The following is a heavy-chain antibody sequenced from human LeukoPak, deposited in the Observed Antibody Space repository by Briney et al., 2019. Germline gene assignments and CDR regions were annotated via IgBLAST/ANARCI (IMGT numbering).Heavy chain of an antibody. D-gene: IGHD6-25*01. V-gene: IGHV1-69*05. CDR3: ARTAHCVRLANWFDS. Sequence: SVTVSCKASGATLTSDATSWVRQAPGQVRVWMGGTIPIFGTAHNVQKFQGRVSISTEESTRTPYMGLCRLRSEATAVYYSARTAHCVRLANWFDSWGPGTLVTVSS. CDR2: TIPIFGTA. J-gene: IGHJ5*02. CDR1: GATLTSDA.